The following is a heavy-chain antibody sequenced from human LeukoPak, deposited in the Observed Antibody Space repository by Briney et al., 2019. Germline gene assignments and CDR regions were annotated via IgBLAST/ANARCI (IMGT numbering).Heavy chain of an antibody. J-gene: IGHJ4*02. V-gene: IGHV4-34*01. D-gene: IGHD4-17*01. CDR1: GVSFSAYY. CDR2: VNHSGYT. CDR3: ARQLYGSDY. Sequence: SETLSLTCDVSGVSFSAYYWSWIRQSPEKGLEWIGEVNHSGYTNLNPSLKSRVSISVDTSKNQFSLKLSSVTAADTAIYYCARQLYGSDYWGQGTLVTVSS.